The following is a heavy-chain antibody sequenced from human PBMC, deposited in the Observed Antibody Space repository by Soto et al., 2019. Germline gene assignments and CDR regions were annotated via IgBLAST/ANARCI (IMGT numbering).Heavy chain of an antibody. CDR1: GFTFSSYA. CDR2: ISGSGGST. CDR3: AKSITMVRGVIGYFDY. J-gene: IGHJ4*02. Sequence: PGGSLRLSCAASGFTFSSYAMSWVRQAPGKGLEWVSAISGSGGSTYYADSVKGRFTISRDNSKNTLYLQMNSLRAEDTAVYYCAKSITMVRGVIGYFDYWGQGTLVTVSS. V-gene: IGHV3-23*01. D-gene: IGHD3-10*01.